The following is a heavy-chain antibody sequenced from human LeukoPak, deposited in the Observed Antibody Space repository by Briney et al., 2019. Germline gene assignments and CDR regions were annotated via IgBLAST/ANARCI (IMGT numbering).Heavy chain of an antibody. CDR2: ISSNGGST. J-gene: IGHJ4*02. V-gene: IGHV3-64*01. D-gene: IGHD6-13*01. Sequence: PGGSLRLSCAASGFTFSSYAMHWVRQAPGKGLEYVSAISSNGGSTYYANSVKGRFTISRDNSKNTLYLQMGSLRAEDMAVYYCARGGPYSGSWDWDYWGQGTLVTVSS. CDR3: ARGGPYSGSWDWDY. CDR1: GFTFSSYA.